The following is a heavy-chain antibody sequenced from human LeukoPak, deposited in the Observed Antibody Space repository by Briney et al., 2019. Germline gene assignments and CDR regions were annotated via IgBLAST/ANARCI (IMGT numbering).Heavy chain of an antibody. Sequence: ASVKVSCKASGYTFTGHYMHWVRQAPGQGLEWMGWINPNSGGTNYAQKFQGRVTMTRDTSISTAYMELSRLRSDDTAVYYCARVYDSWSGYYLFDYWGQGTLVTVSS. CDR3: ARVYDSWSGYYLFDY. D-gene: IGHD3-3*01. CDR2: INPNSGGT. CDR1: GYTFTGHY. V-gene: IGHV1-2*02. J-gene: IGHJ4*02.